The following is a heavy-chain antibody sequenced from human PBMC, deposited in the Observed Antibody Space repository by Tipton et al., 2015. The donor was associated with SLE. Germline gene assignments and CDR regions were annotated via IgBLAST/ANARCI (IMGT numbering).Heavy chain of an antibody. CDR2: IYPDDSDT. CDR1: GYTFTNYW. J-gene: IGHJ5*02. Sequence: QLVQSGAEVRKPGESLKISCKTSGYTFTNYWIGWVRQMPGKGLEWMGNIYPDDSDTRYSPSFQGQVTISADKSINTAYLQWRSLKASDTAVYYCARLQGYFSCGSSVVDCNLSDPCGQGTLVTVSS. D-gene: IGHD2-8*02. CDR3: ARLQGYFSCGSSVVDCNLSDP. V-gene: IGHV5-51*03.